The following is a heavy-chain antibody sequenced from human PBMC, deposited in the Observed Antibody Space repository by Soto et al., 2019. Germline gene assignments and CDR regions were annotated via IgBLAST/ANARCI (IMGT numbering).Heavy chain of an antibody. CDR3: AKGGYSYGWNWFDP. CDR1: GFTFDDYA. J-gene: IGHJ5*02. Sequence: LRLSCAASGFTFDDYAMHWVRQAPGKGLEWVSGISWNSGSIGYADSVKGRFTISRDNAKNSLYLQMNRLRAEDTALYYCAKGGYSYGWNWFDPWGQGTLVTVSS. CDR2: ISWNSGSI. D-gene: IGHD5-18*01. V-gene: IGHV3-9*01.